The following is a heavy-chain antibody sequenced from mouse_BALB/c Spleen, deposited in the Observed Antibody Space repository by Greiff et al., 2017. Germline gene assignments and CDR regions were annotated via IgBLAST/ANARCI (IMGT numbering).Heavy chain of an antibody. V-gene: IGHV1-69*01. CDR2: IDTSDSYT. Sequence: QVQLQQPGAELVMPGASVKMSCKASGYTFTDYWMHWVKQRPGQGLEWIGAIDTSDSYTSYNQKFKGKATLTVDESSSKAYMQLSSLTSEDSAVYYCARDYGNYYAFAYWGQGTSVTVSS. CDR1: GYTFTDYW. D-gene: IGHD2-1*01. CDR3: ARDYGNYYAFAY. J-gene: IGHJ4*01.